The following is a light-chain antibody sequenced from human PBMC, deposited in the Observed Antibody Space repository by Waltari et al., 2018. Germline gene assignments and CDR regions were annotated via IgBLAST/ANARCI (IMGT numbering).Light chain of an antibody. CDR2: GST. Sequence: QSVLTQPPSGSGAPGQRVTIPCTGSSSTLGAGYEVHWYQQLPRTAPKLLIYGSTNRPAGVPDRFSASKSGTSASLAITGLQAEDEADYYCQSYDSSPSGVVFGGGTRLTVL. CDR1: SSTLGAGYE. J-gene: IGLJ2*01. V-gene: IGLV1-40*01. CDR3: QSYDSSPSGVV.